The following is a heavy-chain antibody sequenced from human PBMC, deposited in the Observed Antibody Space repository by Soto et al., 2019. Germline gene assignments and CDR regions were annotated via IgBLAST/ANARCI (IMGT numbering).Heavy chain of an antibody. J-gene: IGHJ4*02. CDR1: GGSISSYY. V-gene: IGHV4-59*08. CDR3: ARQIGYGSSGWVFDY. D-gene: IGHD6-19*01. Sequence: SETLSLTCTVSGGSISSYYWSWIRQPPGKGLEWIGYIYYSGSTNYNPSLKIRVTISVDTSKNQFSLKLSSVTAADTAVYYCARQIGYGSSGWVFDYWGQGTLVTVSS. CDR2: IYYSGST.